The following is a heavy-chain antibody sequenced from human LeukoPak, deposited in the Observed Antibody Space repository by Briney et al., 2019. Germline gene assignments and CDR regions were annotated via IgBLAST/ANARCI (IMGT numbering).Heavy chain of an antibody. CDR3: ARGGGYSSSWCGYHYYYYMDV. CDR2: MSAYNDNT. CDR1: GCIFTSYR. J-gene: IGHJ6*03. Sequence: ASVKVSFMACGCIFTSYRSSWLRQAPGQGLDWVGWMSAYNDNTNYAQKLQGRVTMTTDTPTSTAYMELRSLRYDHTAVYYCARGGGYSSSWCGYHYYYYMDVWGKGTTVTISS. V-gene: IGHV1-18*01. D-gene: IGHD6-13*01.